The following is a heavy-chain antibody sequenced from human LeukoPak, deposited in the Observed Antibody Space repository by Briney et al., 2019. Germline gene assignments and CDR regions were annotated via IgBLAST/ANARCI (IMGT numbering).Heavy chain of an antibody. CDR3: AKVYCSSTSCYWDAFDI. D-gene: IGHD2-2*01. V-gene: IGHV3-23*01. CDR1: GFTFSSYA. Sequence: PGGSLRLSCAASGFTFSSYAMSWVRQAPGKGLEWVSAISGSGGSTYYADSVKGRFTISRDNSKNTLYLQMNSLRAEDTAVYYCAKVYCSSTSCYWDAFDIWAKGQWSPSLQ. CDR2: ISGSGGST. J-gene: IGHJ3*02.